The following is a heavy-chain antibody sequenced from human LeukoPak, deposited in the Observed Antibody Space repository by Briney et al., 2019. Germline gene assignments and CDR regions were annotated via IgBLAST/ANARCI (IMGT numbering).Heavy chain of an antibody. CDR2: MYSSGST. V-gene: IGHV4-31*03. Sequence: SETLSLTCTVSDGSVSSAGSYWSWVRQHPGKGLEWIGYMYSSGSTYYNPSLKSRITISLDTSKNLFSLKLSSVTAADTAVYYCARVVAPQYCDSTSCPWYFDLWGRGTLVTVSS. CDR3: ARVVAPQYCDSTSCPWYFDL. D-gene: IGHD2-2*01. J-gene: IGHJ2*01. CDR1: DGSVSSAGSY.